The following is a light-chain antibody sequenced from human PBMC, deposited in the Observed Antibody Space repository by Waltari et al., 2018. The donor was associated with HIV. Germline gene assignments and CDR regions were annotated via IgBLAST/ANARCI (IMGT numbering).Light chain of an antibody. CDR3: QAWHSKTAI. CDR2: EDS. J-gene: IGLJ2*01. CDR1: KLGNKY. Sequence: SYELTQPPSVSVSPGQTANITCPGDKLGNKYISWYEHRPGQSPVLLVYEDSKRPSKIPERFSGSKSENTATLAISETHRLDEADYYCQAWHSKTAIFGGGTKLTV. V-gene: IGLV3-1*01.